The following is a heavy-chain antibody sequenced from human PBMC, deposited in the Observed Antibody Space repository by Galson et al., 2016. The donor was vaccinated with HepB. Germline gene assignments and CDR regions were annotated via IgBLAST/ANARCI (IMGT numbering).Heavy chain of an antibody. J-gene: IGHJ4*02. CDR2: ISSSSRYI. V-gene: IGHV3-21*01. Sequence: SLRLSCAASGFTFSGYSMNWVRQAPGKGLEWVSSISSSSRYIYYADSVKGRFTISRDNAKNSLYLQMNSLRAEDTAVYYCARDSGAPLGAPLDYWGQGTLVTVSS. D-gene: IGHD1-26*01. CDR3: ARDSGAPLGAPLDY. CDR1: GFTFSGYS.